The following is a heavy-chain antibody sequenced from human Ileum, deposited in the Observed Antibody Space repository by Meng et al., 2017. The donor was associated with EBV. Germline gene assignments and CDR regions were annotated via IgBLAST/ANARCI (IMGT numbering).Heavy chain of an antibody. CDR3: AREGRSHQVGVSVY. Sequence: VQVHESGPGLVNPSKTLALTCTVSGRSIISGDYCWSQIRQPPGKALERIGYIYKSGSTYNHPSLKSRVTISVDTSKNQFSLKLRFVTAADTAVYYCAREGRSHQVGVSVYWGQGNLVTVSS. CDR2: IYKSGST. V-gene: IGHV4-30-4*01. J-gene: IGHJ4*02. D-gene: IGHD2-21*01. CDR1: GRSIISGDYC.